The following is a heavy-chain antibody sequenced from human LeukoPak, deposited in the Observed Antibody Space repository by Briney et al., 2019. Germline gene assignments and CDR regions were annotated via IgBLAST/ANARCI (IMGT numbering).Heavy chain of an antibody. CDR1: GFTFSSYA. J-gene: IGHJ4*02. CDR3: ARPRTIAAAGIFGAFDY. CDR2: ISGSGGST. V-gene: IGHV3-23*01. D-gene: IGHD6-13*01. Sequence: GGSLRLSCAASGFTFSSYAMSWVRQAPGQGLEWVSAISGSGGSTYYADSVKGRFTISRDNSKNTLYLQMNSLRPEDTALYYCARPRTIAAAGIFGAFDYWGQGTLVTVSS.